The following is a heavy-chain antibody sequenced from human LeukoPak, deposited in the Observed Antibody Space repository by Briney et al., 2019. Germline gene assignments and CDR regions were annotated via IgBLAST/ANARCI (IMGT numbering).Heavy chain of an antibody. D-gene: IGHD3-22*01. J-gene: IGHJ4*02. Sequence: GASVKVSCKASGGTFSSYAINWVRQAPGQGLEWMGGIIPIFGTANYAQKIQGRVTITTDESTSTAYMELSSLRSEDTAVYYCARSWRLENNYDSSGYRFDYWGQGTLVTVSS. CDR1: GGTFSSYA. CDR3: ARSWRLENNYDSSGYRFDY. CDR2: IIPIFGTA. V-gene: IGHV1-69*05.